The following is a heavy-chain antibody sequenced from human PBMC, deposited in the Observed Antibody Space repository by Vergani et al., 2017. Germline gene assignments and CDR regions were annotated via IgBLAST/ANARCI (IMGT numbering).Heavy chain of an antibody. CDR1: GFTFGYYA. J-gene: IGHJ3*02. D-gene: IGHD3-10*01. V-gene: IGHV3-49*03. CDR2: IRSKAYGQAT. CDR3: VRDQVTMLLGSGALDI. Sequence: EVQLVESGGDLVQPGRSLRLSCTASGFTFGYYAMDWFRQAPGQGLEWVGGIRSKAYGQATIYAASVKGRFTISRDDSKSIAYLQMNNLQTEYTAMYYCVRDQVTMLLGSGALDIWGQGTMVTVSS.